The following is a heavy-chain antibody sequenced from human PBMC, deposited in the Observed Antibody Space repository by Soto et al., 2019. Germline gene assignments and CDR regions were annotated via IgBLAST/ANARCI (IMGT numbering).Heavy chain of an antibody. V-gene: IGHV5-10-1*01. CDR2: IDPSDSYT. J-gene: IGHJ5*02. D-gene: IGHD2-15*01. CDR1: GYSFTSYW. Sequence: EVQLVQSGAEVKKPGESLRISCKGSGYSFTSYWISWVRQMPGKGLEWMGRIDPSDSYTNYSPSFQGHVTISADKPISCANLQWSSLKASDTAMCYCASWGYCSGGRWYGFAPWGQGTLVTVSS. CDR3: ASWGYCSGGRWYGFAP.